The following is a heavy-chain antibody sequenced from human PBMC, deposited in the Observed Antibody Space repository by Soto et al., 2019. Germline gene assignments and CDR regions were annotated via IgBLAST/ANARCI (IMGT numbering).Heavy chain of an antibody. J-gene: IGHJ4*02. V-gene: IGHV4-31*03. D-gene: IGHD6-19*01. CDR1: GGSISSGGYY. CDR3: ARAPEQRWLVQSFDY. CDR2: IYYSGST. Sequence: SETLSLTCTVSGGSISSGGYYWSWIRQHPGKGLEWIGYIYYSGSTYYNPSLKSRVTISVDTSKNQFSLKLSSVTAADTAVYYCARAPEQRWLVQSFDYWGQGTLVTVSS.